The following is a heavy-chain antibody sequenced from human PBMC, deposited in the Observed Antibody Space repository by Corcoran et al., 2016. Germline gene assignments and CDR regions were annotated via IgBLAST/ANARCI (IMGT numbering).Heavy chain of an antibody. CDR2: IYYSGST. V-gene: IGHV4-59*01. CDR3: ARVLVATAMVAAADV. J-gene: IGHJ6*02. CDR1: GGSISSYY. D-gene: IGHD5-18*01. Sequence: QVQLQESGPGLVKPSETLSLTCTVSGGSISSYYWSWIRQPPGKGLEWIGYIYYSGSTNYNPSLKSRVTISGDTSKNQFSLKLSSVTAADTAVYYCARVLVATAMVAAADVWGQGPTVTVSS.